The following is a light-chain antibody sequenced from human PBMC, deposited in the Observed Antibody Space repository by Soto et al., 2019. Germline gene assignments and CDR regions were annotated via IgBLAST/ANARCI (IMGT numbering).Light chain of an antibody. CDR2: DTS. J-gene: IGLJ2*01. CDR1: TGAVTSNHH. V-gene: IGLV7-46*01. CDR3: LLSYNAARV. Sequence: QAVVTHEPSLTVSPGGTVTVTCGSSTGAVTSNHHPYWFQQKAGQAPRTLIYDTSNKHSWTPARFSGSLLGDKAALTLSGTQPEDEAQYYCLLSYNAARVFGGGTKVTVL.